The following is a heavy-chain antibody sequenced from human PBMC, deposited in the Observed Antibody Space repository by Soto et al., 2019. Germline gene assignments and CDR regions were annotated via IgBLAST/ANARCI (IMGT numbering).Heavy chain of an antibody. Sequence: GGSLRLSCAASGFTFSDRYMDWVRQAPGKGLEWVGRTKDKANSYTTEYAASVKGRFTISRDDSRNSVYLQMNSLKTDDTAVYYCTIEGAYPGPDFDYWGQGTLVTVSS. V-gene: IGHV3-72*01. CDR1: GFTFSDRY. CDR2: TKDKANSYTT. CDR3: TIEGAYPGPDFDY. J-gene: IGHJ4*02. D-gene: IGHD3-16*01.